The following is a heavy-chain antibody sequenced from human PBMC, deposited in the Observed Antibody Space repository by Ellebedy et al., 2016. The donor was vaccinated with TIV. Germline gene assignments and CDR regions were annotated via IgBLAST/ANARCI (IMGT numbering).Heavy chain of an antibody. V-gene: IGHV5-51*01. Sequence: PGGSLRLSCSASGYSFTSYWIGWVRQMPGKGLEWMGVIYPGFSDIEYGPSFQGQVTISADVSINTAYLQWSSLTASDTAMYFCARGLPDAFDVWGQGTTVTVSS. CDR1: GYSFTSYW. D-gene: IGHD2-21*01. CDR2: IYPGFSDI. CDR3: ARGLPDAFDV. J-gene: IGHJ6*02.